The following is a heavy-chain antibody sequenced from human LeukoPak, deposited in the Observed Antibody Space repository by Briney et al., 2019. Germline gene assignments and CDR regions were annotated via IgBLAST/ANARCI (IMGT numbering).Heavy chain of an antibody. CDR2: IKQDGSEK. J-gene: IGHJ4*02. CDR3: ARGQTTVTN. V-gene: IGHV3-7*03. Sequence: GGSLRLSCAASGFTFSSYWMSWVRQAPGKGLEWVADIKQDGSEKYYMDSVKGRFTISGDNAKNSLYLQMNSLRAEDTAVYYCARGQTTVTNWGQGTLVTVSS. D-gene: IGHD4-17*01. CDR1: GFTFSSYW.